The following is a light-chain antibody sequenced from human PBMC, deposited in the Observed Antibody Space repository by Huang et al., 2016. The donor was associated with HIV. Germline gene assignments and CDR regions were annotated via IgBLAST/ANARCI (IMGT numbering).Light chain of an antibody. CDR2: DAS. J-gene: IGKJ3*01. Sequence: QLTQSPSSLSASIGDRVPIACRASHDINTYLAWYQQKPGRAPKLLIYDASTLQTGVPSRCLGFGSGTAFSLTITSLQPDDFAVYYCQQLSAYPLSFGPGTTVD. V-gene: IGKV1-9*01. CDR1: HDINTY. CDR3: QQLSAYPLS.